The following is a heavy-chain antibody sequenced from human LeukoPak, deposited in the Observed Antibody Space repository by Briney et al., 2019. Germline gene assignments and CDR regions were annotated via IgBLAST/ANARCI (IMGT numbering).Heavy chain of an antibody. V-gene: IGHV3-23*01. Sequence: GGSLRLSCAASGFTFSSYAMSWVRQAPGKGLEWVSGISGSGVSTYYADSVKGRFTISRDNSKNTLYLQMNSLRAEDTAVYYCAKDSLGGYSYGPFGYWGQGTLVTVSS. CDR1: GFTFSSYA. CDR2: ISGSGVST. CDR3: AKDSLGGYSYGPFGY. D-gene: IGHD5-18*01. J-gene: IGHJ4*02.